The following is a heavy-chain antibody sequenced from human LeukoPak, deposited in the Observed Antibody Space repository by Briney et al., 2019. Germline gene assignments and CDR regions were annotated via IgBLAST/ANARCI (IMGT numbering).Heavy chain of an antibody. CDR2: ISYDGSNK. V-gene: IGHV3-30*14. CDR3: ARGGSTRIYYFDY. Sequence: SCKASGYTFTSYAMHWVRQAPGKGLEWVAVISYDGSNKYYADSVKGRFTISRDNSKNTLYLQMNSLRAEDTAVYYCARGGSTRIYYFDYWGQGTLVTVSS. CDR1: GYTFTSYA. J-gene: IGHJ4*02.